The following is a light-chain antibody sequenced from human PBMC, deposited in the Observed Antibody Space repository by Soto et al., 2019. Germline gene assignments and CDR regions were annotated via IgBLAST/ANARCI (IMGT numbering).Light chain of an antibody. V-gene: IGKV3-20*01. CDR3: QHYGSSPQA. CDR2: AAS. J-gene: IGKJ1*01. Sequence: EIVLTPSPGTVSLSPGDRATLSCRASQSIPTHLNWYQQKPGKAPNLLIYAASSLQSGVPSRFSGSGSGTDFTLTISRLEPEDFAVYYCQHYGSSPQAFGQGTKVDIK. CDR1: QSIPTH.